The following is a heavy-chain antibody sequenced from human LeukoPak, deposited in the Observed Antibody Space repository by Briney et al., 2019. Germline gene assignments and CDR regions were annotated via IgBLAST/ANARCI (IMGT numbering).Heavy chain of an antibody. Sequence: GASVKVSCKASGGTFSSYAISWVRQAPGQGLEWMGGIIPIFGTANYAQKFQGRVTITADESTSTAYTELSSLRSEDTAVYYCARAFRGGGRDDDAFDIWGQGTMVTVSS. CDR3: ARAFRGGGRDDDAFDI. CDR1: GGTFSSYA. J-gene: IGHJ3*02. CDR2: IIPIFGTA. V-gene: IGHV1-69*13. D-gene: IGHD2-15*01.